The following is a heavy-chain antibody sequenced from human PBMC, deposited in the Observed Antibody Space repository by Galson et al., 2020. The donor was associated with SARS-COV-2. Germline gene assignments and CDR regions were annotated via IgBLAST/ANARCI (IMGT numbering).Heavy chain of an antibody. D-gene: IGHD1-1*01. J-gene: IGHJ4*02. CDR1: GFTFSSYG. V-gene: IGHV3-30*18. CDR2: ISYNGTNK. CDR3: AKDGPQNWRNPRLPDY. Sequence: GGSLRLSCAASGFTFSSYGMHWVRQTPVKGLEWVAVISYNGTNKYYTDSVKGRFTISRDDSKNTLYLQMNSLRVEDTAVYYCAKDGPQNWRNPRLPDYWGRGAPVTVSS.